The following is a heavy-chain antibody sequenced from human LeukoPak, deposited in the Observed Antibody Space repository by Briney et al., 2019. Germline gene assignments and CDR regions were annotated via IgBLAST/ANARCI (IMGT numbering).Heavy chain of an antibody. V-gene: IGHV3-23*01. CDR1: GFIFSTYY. J-gene: IGHJ4*02. CDR3: ERDPSEYEYNRGWYRDF. CDR2: INLNGDET. Sequence: PGGSLRLSCAASGFIFSTYYISWVRQAPGKGLEWVSTINLNGDETHYADSVKGRFTISRDNSKSTLALRMSSLRVEDTAVYYCERDPSEYEYNRGWYRDFWGQGSQVIVSS. D-gene: IGHD6-19*01.